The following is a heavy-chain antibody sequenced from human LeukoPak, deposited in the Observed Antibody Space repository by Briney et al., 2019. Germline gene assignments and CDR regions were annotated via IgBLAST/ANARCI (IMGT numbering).Heavy chain of an antibody. CDR1: GFTFSSYA. Sequence: PGGSLRLSCAASGFTFSSYAMHWVRQAPGKGLEWVAVISYDGSNKYYADSVKGRFTISRDNSKNTLYLQMNSLRAEDTAVYYCATFPIYYYDSSGYWYFDYWGQGTLVTVSS. CDR3: ATFPIYYYDSSGYWYFDY. CDR2: ISYDGSNK. D-gene: IGHD3-22*01. J-gene: IGHJ4*02. V-gene: IGHV3-30*04.